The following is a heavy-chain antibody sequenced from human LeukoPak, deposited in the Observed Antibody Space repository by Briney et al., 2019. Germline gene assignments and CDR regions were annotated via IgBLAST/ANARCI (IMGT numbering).Heavy chain of an antibody. J-gene: IGHJ4*02. D-gene: IGHD3-16*02. CDR2: ISGSGGST. CDR1: GFTFNIYA. V-gene: IGHV3-23*01. Sequence: GGSLRLSCTTSGFTFNIYAMSWVRQVPGKGLEWVSGISGSGGSTFYADSVEGRFTISRDNFKNTLYLQMSSLRVGDTAVYYCAKSATVTFGGVIVPSDYWGQGTLVTVSS. CDR3: AKSATVTFGGVIVPSDY.